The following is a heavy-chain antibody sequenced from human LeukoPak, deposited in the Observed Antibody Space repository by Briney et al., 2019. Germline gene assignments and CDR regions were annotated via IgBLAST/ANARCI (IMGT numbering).Heavy chain of an antibody. CDR3: ASKDYGGNHS. J-gene: IGHJ5*02. V-gene: IGHV4-30-2*01. CDR2: IYHSGST. D-gene: IGHD4-23*01. CDR1: GGSISSGGYY. Sequence: SQTLSLTCTVSGGSISSGGYYWSWIRQPPGKGLEWIGYIYHSGSTYYNPSLKSRVTISVDRSKNQFSLKLSSVTAADTAVYYCASKDYGGNHSWGQGTLVTVSS.